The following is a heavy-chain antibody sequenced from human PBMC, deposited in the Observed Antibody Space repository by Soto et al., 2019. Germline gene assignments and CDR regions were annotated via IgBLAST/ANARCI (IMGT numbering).Heavy chain of an antibody. CDR2: INHTGST. CDR3: ARDFERSAIAP. CDR1: GSSFRYYS. J-gene: IGHJ5*02. D-gene: IGHD3-9*01. Sequence: SETQSLTSAIYGSSFRYYSLILLRQPPGKGLQWIGEINHTGSTNYNPSLRSRVTISADTSENKFSLTLKSVTAADTAVYFCARDFERSAIAPWGQGTSVTVSS. V-gene: IGHV4-34*01.